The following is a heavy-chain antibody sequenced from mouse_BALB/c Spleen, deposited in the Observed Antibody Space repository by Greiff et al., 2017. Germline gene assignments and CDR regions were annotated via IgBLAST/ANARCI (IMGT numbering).Heavy chain of an antibody. D-gene: IGHD3-3*01. CDR3: ARGRY. CDR1: GFTFSDYG. CDR2: ISNLAYSI. V-gene: IGHV5-15*02. J-gene: IGHJ3*01. Sequence: EVKLVESGGGLVQPGGSRKLSCAASGFTFSDYGMAWVRQAPGKGPEWVAFISNLAYSIYYADTVTGRFTISRENAKNTLYLEISSLRSEDTAMYYCARGRYWGQGTLVTVSA.